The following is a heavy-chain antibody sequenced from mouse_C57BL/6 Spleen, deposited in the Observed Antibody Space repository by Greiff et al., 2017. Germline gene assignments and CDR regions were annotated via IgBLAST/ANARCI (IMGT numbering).Heavy chain of an antibody. V-gene: IGHV1-19*01. CDR1: GYTFTDYY. J-gene: IGHJ4*01. CDR2: INPYNGGT. D-gene: IGHD2-4*01. Sequence: EVKLMESGPVLVKPGASVKMSCKASGYTFTDYYMNWVKQSHGKSLECIGVINPYNGGTSYNQKFKGKATLTVDKSSSTAYMELNSLTSEDSAVYYCARRGYYDYDYAMDYWGQGTSVTVSS. CDR3: ARRGYYDYDYAMDY.